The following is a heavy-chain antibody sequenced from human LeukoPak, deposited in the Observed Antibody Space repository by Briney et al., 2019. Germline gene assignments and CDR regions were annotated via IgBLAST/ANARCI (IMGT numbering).Heavy chain of an antibody. CDR1: GGSISSYY. D-gene: IGHD6-13*01. Sequence: KPSETLSLTCTVSGGSISSYYWSWIRQPPGKGLEWIGYIYYSGSTNYNPSLKSRVTISVDTSKNQFSLKLSSVTAADTAVYYCARHGSSWYEKDYFDYWGQGTLVTVSS. V-gene: IGHV4-59*08. CDR3: ARHGSSWYEKDYFDY. J-gene: IGHJ4*02. CDR2: IYYSGST.